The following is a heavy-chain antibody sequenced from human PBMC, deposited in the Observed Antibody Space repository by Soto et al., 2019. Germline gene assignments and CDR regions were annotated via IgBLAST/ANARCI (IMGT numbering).Heavy chain of an antibody. J-gene: IGHJ4*02. CDR3: ARESPSCISSRCLFDR. V-gene: IGHV3-48*02. Sequence: HPGGSLRLSCAASGFTFSSFAMNWARQAPGKGLEWLAFITPSSSAIYYADSVKGRFTVSRDNVKNLVFLQMNSLRDEDTAVYFCARESPSCISSRCLFDRWGQGTLVTVSS. CDR2: ITPSSSAI. CDR1: GFTFSSFA. D-gene: IGHD2-2*01.